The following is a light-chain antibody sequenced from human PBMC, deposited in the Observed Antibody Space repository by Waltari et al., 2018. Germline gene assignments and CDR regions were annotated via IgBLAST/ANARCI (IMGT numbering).Light chain of an antibody. CDR1: QSLLQSSGNNY. V-gene: IGKV2-28*01. Sequence: DIVVTQSPLSLSVTPGEPASISCRSSQSLLQSSGNNYLDWYLQKPGQSPQLLIYLGSNRASGVPDRFSGSGSDTDFTLKISRVEAEDVGIYYCMQALQTPLTFGGGTRVEIK. J-gene: IGKJ4*01. CDR3: MQALQTPLT. CDR2: LGS.